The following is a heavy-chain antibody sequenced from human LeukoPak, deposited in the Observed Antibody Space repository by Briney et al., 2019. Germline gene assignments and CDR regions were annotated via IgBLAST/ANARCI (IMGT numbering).Heavy chain of an antibody. V-gene: IGHV4-30-4*01. Sequence: PSETLSLTCNVSGGSISSGDDYWSWIRQPRGKGLEWIGYIYNSGITYYNPSLRSRVTMSVDTSKKQFSLRLTSVTAADTAVYYCARGPWELMNWGQGTLVTVSS. CDR3: ARGPWELMN. CDR2: IYNSGIT. CDR1: GGSISSGDDY. J-gene: IGHJ4*02. D-gene: IGHD1-26*01.